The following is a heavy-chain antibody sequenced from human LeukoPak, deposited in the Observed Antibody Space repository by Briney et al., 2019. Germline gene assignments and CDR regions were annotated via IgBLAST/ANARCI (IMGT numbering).Heavy chain of an antibody. CDR2: ISYDGSDK. J-gene: IGHJ4*02. CDR1: GFTFSSYG. CDR3: AKSHHYYDSSGYYSTGFDY. D-gene: IGHD3-22*01. V-gene: IGHV3-30*18. Sequence: GGSLRLSCAASGFTFSSYGVHWVRQAPGNGLEWVAVISYDGSDKSYADSVKGRFTISRDNSKNTLFLQMNSLRAEDTAVYYCAKSHHYYDSSGYYSTGFDYWGQGTLVTVSS.